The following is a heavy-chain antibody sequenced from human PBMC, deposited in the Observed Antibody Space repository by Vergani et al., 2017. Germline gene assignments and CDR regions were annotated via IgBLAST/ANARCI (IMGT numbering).Heavy chain of an antibody. V-gene: IGHV3-23*01. D-gene: IGHD3-10*01. J-gene: IGHJ6*03. CDR1: GFTFSSYA. Sequence: EVQLLESGGGLVQPGGSLRLSCAASGFTFSSYAMSWVRQAPGKGLEWVSVIGGSGGSTYYADSVKGRFTISRDNSKNTLYLQMNSLRAEDTAVYYCAQEASYSYYSYYMDVWGKGTTVTVSS. CDR2: IGGSGGST. CDR3: AQEASYSYYSYYMDV.